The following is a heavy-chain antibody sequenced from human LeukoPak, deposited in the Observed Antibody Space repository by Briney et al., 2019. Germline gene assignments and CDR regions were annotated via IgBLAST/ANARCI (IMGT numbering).Heavy chain of an antibody. Sequence: SETLSLTCTVSGGSISSSSYYWGWIRQPPGKGLEWIGSIYYSGSTYYNPSLKSRVTISVDTSKNQFSLKLSSVTAADTAVYYCASSSGSGSGSYPFDYWGQGTLVTVSS. CDR3: ASSSGSGSGSYPFDY. CDR2: IYYSGST. V-gene: IGHV4-39*01. J-gene: IGHJ4*02. CDR1: GGSISSSSYY. D-gene: IGHD1-26*01.